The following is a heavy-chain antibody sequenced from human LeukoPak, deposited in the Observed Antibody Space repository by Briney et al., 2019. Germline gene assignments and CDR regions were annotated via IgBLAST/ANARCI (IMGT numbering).Heavy chain of an antibody. CDR1: GFTFSSYS. CDR3: ARASRGIMITSMVYYYMDV. CDR2: ISSSSSNI. J-gene: IGHJ6*03. Sequence: GGSLRLSCAASGFTFSSYSMNWVRQAPGKGLEWVSYISSSSSNIYYADSVKGRFTISRDNAKNSLYLQMNSLRAEDTAVYYCARASRGIMITSMVYYYMDVWGKGTTVTVSS. V-gene: IGHV3-48*01. D-gene: IGHD3-16*01.